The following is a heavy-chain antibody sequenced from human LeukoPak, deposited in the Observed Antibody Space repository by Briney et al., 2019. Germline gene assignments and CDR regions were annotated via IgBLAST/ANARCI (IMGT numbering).Heavy chain of an antibody. J-gene: IGHJ5*02. V-gene: IGHV3-48*03. CDR1: GFTFSSYE. Sequence: PGGSLRLSCAASGFTFSSYEMNWFRQAPGKGLEWVSYISSSGSSIDYADSVKGRFTISRDNAKNSLYLQMNSLRAEDTAVYYCAGDCSSTSCYESYNWFDPWGQGTLVTVSS. CDR2: ISSSGSSI. CDR3: AGDCSSTSCYESYNWFDP. D-gene: IGHD2-2*01.